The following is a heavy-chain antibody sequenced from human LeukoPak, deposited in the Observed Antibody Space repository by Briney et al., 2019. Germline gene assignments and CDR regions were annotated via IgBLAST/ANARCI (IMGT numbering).Heavy chain of an antibody. CDR2: IYYSGST. Sequence: SETLSLTCTVSGGSIGSSSYYWGWVRQPPGKGLEWIGSIYYSGSTYYNPSLKSRVTISVDTSKNQFSLKLSSVTAADTAVYYCASLGYGSYWGQGTLLTVSS. D-gene: IGHD5-12*01. CDR3: ASLGYGSY. CDR1: GGSIGSSSYY. V-gene: IGHV4-39*07. J-gene: IGHJ4*02.